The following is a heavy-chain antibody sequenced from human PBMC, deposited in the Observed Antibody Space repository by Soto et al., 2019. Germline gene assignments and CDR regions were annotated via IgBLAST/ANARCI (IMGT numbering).Heavy chain of an antibody. J-gene: IGHJ4*02. CDR2: IYYSGST. Sequence: SETLSLTCTVSGGSISSYYWSWIRQPPGKGLEWIGCIYYSGSTNYNPSLKSRVTISLDTSKNQFSLKLSSVTAADTAVYYCARHVRHSGSLIGYWGQGTLVTVSS. CDR1: GGSISSYY. CDR3: ARHVRHSGSLIGY. D-gene: IGHD1-26*01. V-gene: IGHV4-59*08.